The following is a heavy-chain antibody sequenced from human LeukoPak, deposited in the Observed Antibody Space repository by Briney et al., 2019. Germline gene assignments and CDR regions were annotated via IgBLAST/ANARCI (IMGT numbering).Heavy chain of an antibody. CDR3: GRDGNIDF. V-gene: IGHV7-4-1*02. Sequence: ASVKVSCKASGYIFTRYSIHWVRQAPGQGLEWMGWINTNNGNPTYAQSFKGRLVFFLDTSANTTYLQISSLKAEDTAMYYCGRDGNIDFWGQGTLVTVSS. J-gene: IGHJ4*02. CDR1: GYIFTRYS. D-gene: IGHD4-23*01. CDR2: INTNNGNP.